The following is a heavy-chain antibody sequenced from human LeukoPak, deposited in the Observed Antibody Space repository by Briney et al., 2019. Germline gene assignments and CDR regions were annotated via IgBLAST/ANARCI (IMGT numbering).Heavy chain of an antibody. CDR1: GGSISSYY. J-gene: IGHJ6*03. CDR2: IYTSGST. D-gene: IGHD3-22*01. Sequence: PSEPLSLTCTVSGGSISSYYWSWIRQPAGKGLEWIGRIYTSGSTNYNPSLKSRVTMSVDTSKNQFSLKLSSVTAADTAVYYCARSTYYYDSSGYYLPYYYYYYMDVWGKGTTVTVSS. V-gene: IGHV4-4*07. CDR3: ARSTYYYDSSGYYLPYYYYYYMDV.